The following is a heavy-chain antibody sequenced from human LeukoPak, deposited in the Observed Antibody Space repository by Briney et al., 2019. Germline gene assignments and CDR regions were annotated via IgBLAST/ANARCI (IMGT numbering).Heavy chain of an antibody. Sequence: ASVKVSCKASGYTFTSYAMHWVRQAPGQRLEWMGWISAYNGNTNYAQKLQGRVTMTTDTSTSTAYMELRSLRSDDTAVYYCATSYCGGDCYSVGFDYWGQGTLVTVSS. J-gene: IGHJ4*02. CDR3: ATSYCGGDCYSVGFDY. V-gene: IGHV1-18*01. CDR2: ISAYNGNT. CDR1: GYTFTSYA. D-gene: IGHD2-21*02.